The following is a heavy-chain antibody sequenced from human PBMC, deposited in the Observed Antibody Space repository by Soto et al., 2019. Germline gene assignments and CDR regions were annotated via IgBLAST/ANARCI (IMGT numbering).Heavy chain of an antibody. CDR3: ARVKGYCSGGSCYRDAFDI. Sequence: GGSLRLSCAASGFTFSSYSMNWVRQAPGKGLEWVSYISSSSSTIYYADSVKGRFTISRDNAKNSLYLQMNSLRDGDTAVYYCARVKGYCSGGSCYRDAFDIWGQGTMVTVSS. CDR1: GFTFSSYS. D-gene: IGHD2-15*01. J-gene: IGHJ3*02. CDR2: ISSSSSTI. V-gene: IGHV3-48*02.